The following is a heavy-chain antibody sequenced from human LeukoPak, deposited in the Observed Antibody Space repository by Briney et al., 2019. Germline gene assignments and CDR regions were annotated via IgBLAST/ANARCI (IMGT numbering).Heavy chain of an antibody. CDR2: INHSGST. D-gene: IGHD2-21*02. Sequence: SETLSLTCAVYGGSFSGYYWSWIRQPPGKGLEWIGEINHSGSTNYNPSLKSRVTISVDTSKNQFSLKLSSVTAADTAVYYCARDFCGDCYSADYWGQGTLVTVSS. CDR3: ARDFCGDCYSADY. CDR1: GGSFSGYY. J-gene: IGHJ4*02. V-gene: IGHV4-34*01.